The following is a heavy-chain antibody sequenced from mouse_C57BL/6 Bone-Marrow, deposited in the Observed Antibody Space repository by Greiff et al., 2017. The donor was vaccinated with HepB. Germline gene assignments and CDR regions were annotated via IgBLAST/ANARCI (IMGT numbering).Heavy chain of an antibody. CDR3: ARGYYGYPYAMDY. CDR1: GYTFTDYY. J-gene: IGHJ4*01. Sequence: EVQLQQSGPELVKPGASVKISCKASGYTFTDYYMNWVKQSHGKSLEWIGDINPNNGGTSYNQKFKGKATLTVDKSSSTAYMERRSLTSEDSAVYYCARGYYGYPYAMDYWGQGTSVTVSS. D-gene: IGHD2-2*01. CDR2: INPNNGGT. V-gene: IGHV1-26*01.